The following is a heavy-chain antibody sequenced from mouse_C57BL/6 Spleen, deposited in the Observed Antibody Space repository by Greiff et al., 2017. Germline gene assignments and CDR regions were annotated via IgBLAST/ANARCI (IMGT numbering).Heavy chain of an antibody. CDR1: GYTFTSYT. V-gene: IGHV1-4*01. J-gene: IGHJ2*01. D-gene: IGHD1-1*01. CDR2: ITPSGGYI. CDR3: EKPCRYGSSHYFDY. Sequence: VQLLQSGAELARPGASVKMSCTASGYTFTSYTMPWVQQRPGQGLEWIAYITPSGGYIKYTQTFKDKSTLSADKSSSTAYMQLSSLTSEDSAVYYCEKPCRYGSSHYFDYWGQGTTLTVSS.